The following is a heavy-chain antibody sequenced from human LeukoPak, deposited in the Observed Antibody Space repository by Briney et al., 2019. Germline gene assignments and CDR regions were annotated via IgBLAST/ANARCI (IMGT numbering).Heavy chain of an antibody. D-gene: IGHD3-22*01. V-gene: IGHV4-61*01. Sequence: SETLSLTCTVSGGSVSSGSYYWSWIRQPPGRGLEWIGYIYYSGSTNYNPSLKSRVTISVDTSKNQFSLKLSSVTAADTAVCYCASARFYYDSRGYYTNWFDPWGQGTLVTVSS. CDR1: GGSVSSGSYY. CDR3: ASARFYYDSRGYYTNWFDP. CDR2: IYYSGST. J-gene: IGHJ5*02.